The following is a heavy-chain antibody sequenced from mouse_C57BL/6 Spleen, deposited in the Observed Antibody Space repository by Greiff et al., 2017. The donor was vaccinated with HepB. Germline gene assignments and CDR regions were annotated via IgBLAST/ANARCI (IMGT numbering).Heavy chain of an antibody. V-gene: IGHV1-80*01. CDR1: GYAFSSYW. Sequence: QVQLKESGAELVKPGASVKISCKASGYAFSSYWMNWVKQRPGKGLEWIGQIYPGDGDTNYNGKFKGKATLTADKSSSTAYMQLSSLTSEDSAVYFCARLTGLWAMDYWGQGTSVTVSS. J-gene: IGHJ4*01. CDR3: ARLTGLWAMDY. D-gene: IGHD6-1*01. CDR2: IYPGDGDT.